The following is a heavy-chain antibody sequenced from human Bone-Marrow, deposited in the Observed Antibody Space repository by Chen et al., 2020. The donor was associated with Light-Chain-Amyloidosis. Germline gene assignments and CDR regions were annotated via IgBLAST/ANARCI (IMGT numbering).Heavy chain of an antibody. Sequence: QVQLQESGPGLVKPSQTLSLTCTVSGGSINNDNYFWSWIRQSPVKGLEWIGYIHYTGSAHYNPSLRSRVSMSVDTSKEQFFLELNSVTAADTAVYYCAREVIRLIQGLTNDAFDIWGHGTMVTVSS. CDR2: IHYTGSA. V-gene: IGHV4-30-4*01. J-gene: IGHJ3*02. CDR1: GGSINNDNYF. CDR3: AREVIRLIQGLTNDAFDI. D-gene: IGHD3-10*01.